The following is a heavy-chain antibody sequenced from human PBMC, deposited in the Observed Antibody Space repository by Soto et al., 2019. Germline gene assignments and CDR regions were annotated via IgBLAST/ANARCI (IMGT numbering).Heavy chain of an antibody. J-gene: IGHJ5*02. CDR3: ARDPTAVTSRFDP. Sequence: GGSLRLSCAASGYTFSDYYMSWIRQAPGKGLEWISYIDTSSTKIYYADTVKGRFTITRDNAKNSLYLEMNSLRDEDTAFYYCARDPTAVTSRFDPWGQGTLVTVSS. CDR1: GYTFSDYY. D-gene: IGHD4-4*01. V-gene: IGHV3-11*04. CDR2: IDTSSTKI.